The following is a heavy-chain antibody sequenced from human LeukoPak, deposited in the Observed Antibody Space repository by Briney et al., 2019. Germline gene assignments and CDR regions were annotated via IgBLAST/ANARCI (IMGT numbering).Heavy chain of an antibody. CDR2: ISYDGSNK. V-gene: IGHV3-30*04. Sequence: GGSLRLSCAASRFTFSSYAMHWVRQAPGKGLEWVAVISYDGSNKYYADSVKGRFTISRDNSKNTLYLQMNSLRAEDTAVYYCAKEYGGNSYFDYWGQGTLVTVSS. J-gene: IGHJ4*02. D-gene: IGHD4-23*01. CDR1: RFTFSSYA. CDR3: AKEYGGNSYFDY.